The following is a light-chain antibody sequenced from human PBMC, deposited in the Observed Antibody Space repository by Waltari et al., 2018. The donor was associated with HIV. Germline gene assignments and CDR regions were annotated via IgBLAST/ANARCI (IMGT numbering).Light chain of an antibody. CDR3: AAWDDTLYGL. J-gene: IGLJ2*01. CDR1: SSNIGSNA. V-gene: IGLV1-44*01. CDR2: TNN. Sequence: QSVLTQSPSASGTPGQRVTISCSGSSSNIGSNAVDWYQHLPGTAPKLLIHTNNQRPSGIPDRFSGSQSGTSASLAISGLRSEDEGYYYCAAWDDTLYGLFGGGTKLTVL.